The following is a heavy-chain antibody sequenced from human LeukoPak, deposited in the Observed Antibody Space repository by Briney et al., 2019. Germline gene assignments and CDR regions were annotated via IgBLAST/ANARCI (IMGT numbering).Heavy chain of an antibody. CDR2: ISWNSGSI. CDR3: AKGGNYDILTGEPPFSS. D-gene: IGHD3-9*01. V-gene: IGHV3-9*01. Sequence: PGGSLRLSCAASGFTFDDYAMHWVRQAPGKGLEWVSGISWNSGSIGYADSVKGRFTISRDNAKNSLYLQMNSLRAEDTALYYCAKGGNYDILTGEPPFSSWGQGTLVTVSS. J-gene: IGHJ4*02. CDR1: GFTFDDYA.